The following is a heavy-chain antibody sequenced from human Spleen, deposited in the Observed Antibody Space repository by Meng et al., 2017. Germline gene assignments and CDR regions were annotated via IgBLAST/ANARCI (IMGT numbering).Heavy chain of an antibody. D-gene: IGHD1-14*01. CDR1: GFTLSSSS. J-gene: IGHJ3*02. V-gene: IGHV3-21*04. Sequence: GESLKISCAASGFTLSSSSMNWVRQTPGTGLEWVSVISSSGSHIYYADSVKGRFTISRDNAKNSVYLQMNSLRVEDTAVYYCARVVTEYHKGNDAFDIWGQGTMVTVSS. CDR2: ISSSGSHI. CDR3: ARVVTEYHKGNDAFDI.